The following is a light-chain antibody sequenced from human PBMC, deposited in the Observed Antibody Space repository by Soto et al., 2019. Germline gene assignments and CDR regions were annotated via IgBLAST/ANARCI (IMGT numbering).Light chain of an antibody. Sequence: EIVLTQSPGTLSLSPGERATLSCRASQSVSSNYVAWYQRKPGLSPRLLIYGASSRATDIPSRFSGSGSGTDFTLTITRLEAEDCASYYCQQYGSSPPTFGQGTKVEVK. CDR3: QQYGSSPPT. J-gene: IGKJ1*01. CDR1: QSVSSNY. V-gene: IGKV3-20*01. CDR2: GAS.